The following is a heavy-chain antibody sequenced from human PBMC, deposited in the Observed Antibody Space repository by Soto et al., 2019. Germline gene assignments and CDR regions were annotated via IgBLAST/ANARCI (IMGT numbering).Heavy chain of an antibody. D-gene: IGHD3-3*01. J-gene: IGHJ6*02. CDR2: ISADSDTI. V-gene: IGHV3-48*02. CDR3: ARLYYDYV. Sequence: PGGSLRLSCVASGFTFSTYSMNWVRQAPGKGLEWIAYISADSDTIFYADSVKGRFTISRDDDKNSLFLQMNSLRDEDTAMYYCARLYYDYVWGQGTTVTVSS. CDR1: GFTFSTYS.